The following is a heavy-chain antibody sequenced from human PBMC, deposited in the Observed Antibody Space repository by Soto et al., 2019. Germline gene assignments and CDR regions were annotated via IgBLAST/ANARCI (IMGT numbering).Heavy chain of an antibody. CDR1: GFTFSDYY. CDR2: ISSSGNTI. Sequence: QVQLGESGGGLVQTSGSLRIACVASGFTFSDYYMSWVRQAPGKGLEWVSYISSSGNTIYYADSVKGRFTISRDNAKNSVYLQMNSLRYEDTALYFCAKMSSENYYDPVFSWGQGTLVTVSS. J-gene: IGHJ4*02. D-gene: IGHD3-22*01. CDR3: AKMSSENYYDPVFS. V-gene: IGHV3-11*01.